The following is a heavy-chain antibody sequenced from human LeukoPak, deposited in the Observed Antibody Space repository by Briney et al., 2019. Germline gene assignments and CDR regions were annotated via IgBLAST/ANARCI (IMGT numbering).Heavy chain of an antibody. Sequence: GGSLRLSCAASGFTFSSYGMHWVRQAPGKGLERVAFIRYDGSNKYYADSVKGRFTISRDNSKNTLYLQMNSLRAEDTAVYYCAKDRMVRGVNDAFDIWGQGTMVTVSS. CDR2: IRYDGSNK. D-gene: IGHD3-10*01. J-gene: IGHJ3*02. CDR1: GFTFSSYG. CDR3: AKDRMVRGVNDAFDI. V-gene: IGHV3-30*02.